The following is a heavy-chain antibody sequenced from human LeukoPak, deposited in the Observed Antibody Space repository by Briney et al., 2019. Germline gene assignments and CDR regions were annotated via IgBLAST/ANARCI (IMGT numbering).Heavy chain of an antibody. Sequence: GASVKVSCKVSGYTLTELSMHWVRQAPGQGLEWMGIINPSGGSTSYAQKFQGRVTMTRDMSTSTVYMELSSLRSEDTAVYYCARDHLAQQLVQVGVEFDPWGQGTLVTVSS. J-gene: IGHJ5*02. V-gene: IGHV1-46*01. D-gene: IGHD6-13*01. CDR3: ARDHLAQQLVQVGVEFDP. CDR2: INPSGGST. CDR1: GYTLTELS.